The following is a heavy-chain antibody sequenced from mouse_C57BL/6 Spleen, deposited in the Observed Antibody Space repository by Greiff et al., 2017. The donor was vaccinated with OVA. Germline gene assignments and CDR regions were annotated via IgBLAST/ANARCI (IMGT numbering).Heavy chain of an antibody. CDR3: ASRLLDYFDY. Sequence: EVKVVESGPGMVKPSQSLSLTCTVTGYSITSGYDWHWIRHFPGNKLEWMGYISYSGSTNYNPSLKSRISITHDTSKNHFFLKLNSVTTEDTATYYCASRLLDYFDYWGQGTTLTVSS. V-gene: IGHV3-1*01. D-gene: IGHD2-1*01. CDR2: ISYSGST. J-gene: IGHJ2*01. CDR1: GYSITSGYD.